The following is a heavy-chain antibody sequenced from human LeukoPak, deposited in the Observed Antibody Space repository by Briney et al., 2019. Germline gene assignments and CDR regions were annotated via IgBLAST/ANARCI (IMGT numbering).Heavy chain of an antibody. CDR3: ARDYGGGSDY. J-gene: IGHJ4*02. V-gene: IGHV3-21*05. Sequence: GGSLILSCAASGFTFSSFWMTWGSQAPGKGLEWVSHISSSSSYYTKYADSVKGRFTISRDNAKTSLYLEMNSLRAEDTAVYYSARDYGGGSDYWGQGTLVTVSS. D-gene: IGHD4-17*01. CDR1: GFTFSSFW. CDR2: ISSSSSYYT.